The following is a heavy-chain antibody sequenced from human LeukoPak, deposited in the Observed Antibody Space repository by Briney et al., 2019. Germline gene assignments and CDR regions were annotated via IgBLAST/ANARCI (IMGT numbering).Heavy chain of an antibody. V-gene: IGHV4-59*08. J-gene: IGHJ3*02. CDR3: ARLFSSSGWYRPFDI. CDR2: IYYSGST. CDR1: GGSIRSYY. Sequence: SETLSLTCTVSGGSIRSYYWSWIRQPPGKGLEWIGYIYYSGSTNYNPSLKSRVTISVDTSKNQFSLKLSSVTAADTAVYYCARLFSSSGWYRPFDIWGQGTMVTVSS. D-gene: IGHD6-19*01.